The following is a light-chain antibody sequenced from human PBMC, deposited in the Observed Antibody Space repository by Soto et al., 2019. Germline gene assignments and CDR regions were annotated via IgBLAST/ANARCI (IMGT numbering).Light chain of an antibody. CDR3: QQYNSYRT. CDR1: QSISSW. Sequence: DIQMTQSPSTLSASVGDRVTITCRASQSISSWLAWYQQKPGKAPKLLIYDASRLESGVPSRFSGSGSGTEFTLTISRLQPDDFATYYCQQYNSYRTFGQGTKVEIK. V-gene: IGKV1-5*01. CDR2: DAS. J-gene: IGKJ1*01.